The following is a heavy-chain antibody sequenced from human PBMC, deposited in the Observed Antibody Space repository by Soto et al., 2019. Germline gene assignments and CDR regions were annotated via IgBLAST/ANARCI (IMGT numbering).Heavy chain of an antibody. Sequence: QVQLQESGPGLVKPSQTLSLTCTVSGGSISSGGYYWSWIRQHPGKGLEWIGYIYYSGSTYYNPFLEFRVIVSVETSKTQFALKLSCVAAAVTAVYYCARVFSDSSSFVYPWGQGTLVTVCS. CDR3: ARVFSDSSSFVYP. D-gene: IGHD6-13*01. CDR2: IYYSGST. V-gene: IGHV4-31*03. J-gene: IGHJ5*02. CDR1: GGSISSGGYY.